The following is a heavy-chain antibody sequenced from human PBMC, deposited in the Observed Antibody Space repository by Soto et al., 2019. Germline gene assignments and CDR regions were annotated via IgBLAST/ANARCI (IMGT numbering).Heavy chain of an antibody. J-gene: IGHJ3*02. CDR1: GGTFSSYA. CDR3: ASAGLAYCGGDCPTTI. D-gene: IGHD2-21*02. CDR2: IIPIFGTA. Sequence: ASVKVSCKASGGTFSSYAISWVRQAPGQGLEWMGGIIPIFGTANYAQKFQGRVTITADESTSTAYMELSSLRSEDTAVYYCASAGLAYCGGDCPTTIWGQGTMVTVSS. V-gene: IGHV1-69*13.